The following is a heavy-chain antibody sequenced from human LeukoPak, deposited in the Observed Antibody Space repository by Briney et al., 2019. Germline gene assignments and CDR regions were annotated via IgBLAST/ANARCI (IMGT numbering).Heavy chain of an antibody. Sequence: GGSLRLSCAASGFTFSSYSMNWVRQAPGKGLEWVSSISSSTSYIYYADSVKGRFTISRDNAKNSLYLQMNSLRAEDTAVYYCARDSGWGGYYMPLGPDYWGQGTLVTVSS. J-gene: IGHJ4*02. CDR2: ISSSTSYI. D-gene: IGHD3-3*01. V-gene: IGHV3-21*01. CDR1: GFTFSSYS. CDR3: ARDSGWGGYYMPLGPDY.